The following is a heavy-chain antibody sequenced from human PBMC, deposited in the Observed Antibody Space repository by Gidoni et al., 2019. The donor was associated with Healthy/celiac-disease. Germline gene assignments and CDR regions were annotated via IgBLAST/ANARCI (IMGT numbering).Heavy chain of an antibody. V-gene: IGHV3-23*01. J-gene: IGHJ4*02. CDR2: ISGRGGST. Sequence: FSSYAMSWVRQAPGKGLAWVSAISGRGGSTYYADSVKGRFTISRDNSKNTLYLQMNSLRAEDTAVYYCAKDLGPAAIEAFDYWGQGTLVTVSS. D-gene: IGHD2-2*01. CDR1: FSSYA. CDR3: AKDLGPAAIEAFDY.